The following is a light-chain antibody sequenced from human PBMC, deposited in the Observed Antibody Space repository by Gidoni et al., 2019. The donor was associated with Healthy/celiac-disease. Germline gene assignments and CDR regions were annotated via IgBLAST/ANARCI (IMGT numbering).Light chain of an antibody. CDR3: QRRSNWPQT. J-gene: IGKJ2*01. CDR2: DAS. V-gene: IGKV3-11*01. Sequence: ELVLTQSPATLSLSPGERATLSCRSSQSVSSYLAWYQQKPGQAPRLRIYDASNSATGIPARFSGSGSGTDFTLTISSLEPEDFAVYYCQRRSNWPQTFGQGTKLEIK. CDR1: QSVSSY.